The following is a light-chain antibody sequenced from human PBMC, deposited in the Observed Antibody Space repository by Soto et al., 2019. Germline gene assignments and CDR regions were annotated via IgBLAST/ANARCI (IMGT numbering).Light chain of an antibody. CDR2: KVS. CDR3: LVGTHGVT. V-gene: IGKV2-30*02. Sequence: DIVMTQSPLSLTVTPGEPASISFRCSQSLVHSEGRTYLSWFQQRPGQSPRRLIYKVSNRDSGVPDRFSGGGSGTDFTLRISRVEAEDVGVYYCLVGTHGVTFGQGTRLEIK. CDR1: QSLVHSEGRTY. J-gene: IGKJ5*01.